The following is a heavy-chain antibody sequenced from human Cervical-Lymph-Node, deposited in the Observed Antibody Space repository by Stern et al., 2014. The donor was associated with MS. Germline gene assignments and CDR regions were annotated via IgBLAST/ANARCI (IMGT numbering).Heavy chain of an antibody. Sequence: QVQLMQSGPEVKKPGASVQVSCKASGYIFSSYGINWVRQAPGPGLEWMGWVSTYNGNTNSAQKFQDRVTMTTDTSTNTAYMDLRSLRSDDTAVYYCAREVYGDSRRFDSWGQGTLVIVSS. D-gene: IGHD4-17*01. CDR2: VSTYNGNT. J-gene: IGHJ4*02. CDR3: AREVYGDSRRFDS. V-gene: IGHV1-18*01. CDR1: GYIFSSYG.